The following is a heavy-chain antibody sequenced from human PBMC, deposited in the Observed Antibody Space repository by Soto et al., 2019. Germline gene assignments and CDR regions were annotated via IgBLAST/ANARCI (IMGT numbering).Heavy chain of an antibody. CDR2: ISSSSSYI. CDR1: GFTFSSYS. D-gene: IGHD6-6*01. CDR3: ARALLAARRGICGY. J-gene: IGHJ4*02. V-gene: IGHV3-21*01. Sequence: GGSLRLSFAASGFTFSSYSMNWVRQAPGKGLEWVSSISSSSSYIYYADSVKGRFTISRDNAKNSLYLQMNSLRAEDTAMYYCARALLAARRGICGYWGQGTLVTVSS.